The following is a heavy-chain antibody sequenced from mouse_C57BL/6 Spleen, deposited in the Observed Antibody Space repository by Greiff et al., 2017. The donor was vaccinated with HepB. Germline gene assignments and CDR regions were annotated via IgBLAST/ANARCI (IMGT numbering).Heavy chain of an antibody. V-gene: IGHV1-26*01. J-gene: IGHJ1*03. Sequence: EVQLQQSGPELVKPGASVKISCKASGYTFTDYYMNWVKQSHGKSLEWIGDINPNNGGTSYNQKFKGKATLTVDKSSSTAYMELRSLTSEVSAVYYCARWDYGSSYAYFDVWGTGTTVTVSS. CDR3: ARWDYGSSYAYFDV. CDR2: INPNNGGT. D-gene: IGHD1-1*01. CDR1: GYTFTDYY.